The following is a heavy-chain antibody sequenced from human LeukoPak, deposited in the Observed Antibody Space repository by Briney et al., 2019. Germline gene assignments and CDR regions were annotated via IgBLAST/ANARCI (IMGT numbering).Heavy chain of an antibody. J-gene: IGHJ3*02. CDR2: IYTSGST. D-gene: IGHD6-13*01. CDR1: GGSISSYY. CDR3: ARTNSSSWYDNAFDI. Sequence: SETRSLTCTVSGGSISSYYWSWSRQPAGKGLGWIGRIYTSGSTNYNPSLKSRVTMSVDTSKNQFSLKLSSVTAADTAVYYCARTNSSSWYDNAFDIWGQGTMVTVSS. V-gene: IGHV4-4*07.